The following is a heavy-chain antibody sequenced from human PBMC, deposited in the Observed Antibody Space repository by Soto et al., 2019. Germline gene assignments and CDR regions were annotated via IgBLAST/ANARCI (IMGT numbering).Heavy chain of an antibody. J-gene: IGHJ5*02. CDR2: VYHTGDT. D-gene: IGHD2-21*02. CDR1: GGTVASSHW. V-gene: IGHV4-4*02. Sequence: QVQLQESGPRLVKPSGSLSLTCGVSGGTVASSHWRSWVRQSPGGGLEWIGNVYHTGDTNFNPSLQSRVTISVDKSNNQFSLRLNSLTAADTAVYFCAREIVTAGGNNYFDPWGPGTLVTVSS. CDR3: AREIVTAGGNNYFDP.